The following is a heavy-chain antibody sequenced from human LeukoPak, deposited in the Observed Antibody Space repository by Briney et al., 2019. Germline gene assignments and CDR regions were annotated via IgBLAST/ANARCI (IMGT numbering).Heavy chain of an antibody. Sequence: SETLSLTCAVYGGSFSGYYWSWIRQPPGKGLEWIGSIYHSGSTYYNPSLKSRVTISVDTSKNQFSLKLSSVTAADTAVYYCSRKRWFGELFLFDYWGQGTLVTVSS. CDR1: GGSFSGYY. CDR3: SRKRWFGELFLFDY. CDR2: IYHSGST. V-gene: IGHV4-34*01. J-gene: IGHJ4*02. D-gene: IGHD3-10*01.